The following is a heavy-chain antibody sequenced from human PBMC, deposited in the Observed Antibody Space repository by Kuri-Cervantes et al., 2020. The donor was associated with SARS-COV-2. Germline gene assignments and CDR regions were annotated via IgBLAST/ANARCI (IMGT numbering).Heavy chain of an antibody. CDR3: AKEGVSYSSSSFDY. CDR1: GFTFSGHW. Sequence: GGSLRLSCAASGFTFSGHWIHWVRQAPGKGLVWVSRINPDGSYTNNADSVKGRFTLSRDNAKNMLFLQMNSLRAEDTAVYYCAKEGVSYSSSSFDYWGQGTTVTVSS. V-gene: IGHV3-74*01. CDR2: INPDGSYT. D-gene: IGHD6-6*01. J-gene: IGHJ4*03.